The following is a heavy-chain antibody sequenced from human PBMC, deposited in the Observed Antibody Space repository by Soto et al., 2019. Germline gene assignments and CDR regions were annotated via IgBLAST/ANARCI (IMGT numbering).Heavy chain of an antibody. Sequence: GASVKVSCKASGGTFSSYTISWVRQAPGQGLEWMGRIIPILGIANYAQKFQGRVTITADKSTSTAYMELSSLRSEDTAVYYCARRSLYGDYPYYDYWGQGTLVTVSS. J-gene: IGHJ4*02. D-gene: IGHD4-17*01. CDR3: ARRSLYGDYPYYDY. CDR2: IIPILGIA. V-gene: IGHV1-69*02. CDR1: GGTFSSYT.